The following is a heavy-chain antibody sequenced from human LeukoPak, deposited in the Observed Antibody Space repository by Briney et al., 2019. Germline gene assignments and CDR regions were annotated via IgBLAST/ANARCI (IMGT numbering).Heavy chain of an antibody. CDR3: ARSPGYSYGYALGGYYYYGMDV. D-gene: IGHD5-18*01. Sequence: PSETLSLICGVSVDPIKIYYWSWARQPPGKGLEWSGHIHYSGCPNYNPSLKSRVTISVDTCKNQFSLKLSSVTAADTAVYYCARSPGYSYGYALGGYYYYGMDVWGQGTTVTVSS. J-gene: IGHJ6*02. V-gene: IGHV4-59*01. CDR2: IHYSGCP. CDR1: VDPIKIYY.